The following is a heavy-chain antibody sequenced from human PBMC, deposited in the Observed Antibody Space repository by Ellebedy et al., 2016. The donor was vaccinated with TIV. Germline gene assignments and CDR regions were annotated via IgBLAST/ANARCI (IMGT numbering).Heavy chain of an antibody. CDR1: GYTFTGYY. Sequence: ASVKVSXXASGYTFTGYYMHWVRQAPGQGLEWMGWINPNSGGTNYAQKFQGRVTMTRDTSISTAYMELSRLRSDDTAVYYCARAGYSGSRHTAMVGGDYWGQGTLVTVSS. J-gene: IGHJ4*02. V-gene: IGHV1-2*02. CDR3: ARAGYSGSRHTAMVGGDY. D-gene: IGHD5-12*01. CDR2: INPNSGGT.